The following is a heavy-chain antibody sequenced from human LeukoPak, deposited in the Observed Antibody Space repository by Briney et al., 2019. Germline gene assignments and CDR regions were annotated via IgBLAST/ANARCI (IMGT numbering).Heavy chain of an antibody. CDR3: ARAPSFRLVGVPKGPFDP. V-gene: IGHV4-34*01. CDR1: GDSLRGYW. CDR2: INHSGNT. D-gene: IGHD1-26*01. J-gene: IGHJ5*02. Sequence: SETLSLTCVVYGDSLRGYWWTWIRQPPGVGLEWIGEINHSGNTNYNPSLKSRVTISGDMSKGPFSLNLTAVTAADTAVYYCARAPSFRLVGVPKGPFDPWGQGTLVTVSS.